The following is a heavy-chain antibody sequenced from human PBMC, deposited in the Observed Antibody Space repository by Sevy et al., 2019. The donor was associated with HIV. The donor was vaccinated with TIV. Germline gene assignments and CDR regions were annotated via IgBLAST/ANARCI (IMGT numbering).Heavy chain of an antibody. CDR1: GFTFSDYY. V-gene: IGHV3-11*01. CDR2: ISSSGSTI. D-gene: IGHD5-12*01. CDR3: AGGVGDGYNWGAFDI. Sequence: GGSLRLSCAASGFTFSDYYMSWIRQAPGKGLEWVSYISSSGSTIYYADSVKGRFTISRDNAKNSLYLQMNSLRAEDTALYYCAGGVGDGYNWGAFDIWGQGTMVTVSS. J-gene: IGHJ3*02.